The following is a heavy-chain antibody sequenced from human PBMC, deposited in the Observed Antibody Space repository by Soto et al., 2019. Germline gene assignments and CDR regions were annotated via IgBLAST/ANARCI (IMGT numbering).Heavy chain of an antibody. CDR3: ARDQLGLEDGYYYGMDV. Sequence: ASVKVSCKASGYTFTGYYMHWVRQAPGQGLEWMGWINPNSGGTNYAQKFQGWVTMTRDTSISTAYMELSRLRSDDTAVYYCARDQLGLEDGYYYGMDVWGQGTTVTVSS. CDR2: INPNSGGT. CDR1: GYTFTGYY. D-gene: IGHD1-1*01. J-gene: IGHJ6*02. V-gene: IGHV1-2*04.